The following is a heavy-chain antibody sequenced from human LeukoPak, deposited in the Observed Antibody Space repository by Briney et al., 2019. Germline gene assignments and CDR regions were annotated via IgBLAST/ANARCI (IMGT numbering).Heavy chain of an antibody. D-gene: IGHD3-22*01. CDR1: GGSISSYY. CDR3: ARHYYDSSGYFYPYSFDY. CDR2: IYYSGST. Sequence: KPSETLSLTCTVSGGSISSYYWSWIRQPPGKGLEWIGYIYYSGSTNYNPSLKSRVTISVDTSKNQFSLKLSSVTAADTAVYYCARHYYDSSGYFYPYSFDYWGQGTLVTVSS. V-gene: IGHV4-59*08. J-gene: IGHJ4*02.